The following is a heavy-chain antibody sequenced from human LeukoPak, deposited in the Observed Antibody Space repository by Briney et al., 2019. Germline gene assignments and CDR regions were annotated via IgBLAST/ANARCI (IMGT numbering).Heavy chain of an antibody. CDR2: ISSSSSYI. V-gene: IGHV3-21*01. CDR1: GFTFSSYS. J-gene: IGHJ5*02. Sequence: KPGGSLRPSCAASGFTFSSYSMKWVRQAPGKGLEWVSSISSSSSYIYYADSVKGRFTISRDNARNSLYLQMNSLRVEDTGVYYCARGDDYLPFDHWGQGNLVTVSS. D-gene: IGHD2/OR15-2a*01. CDR3: ARGDDYLPFDH.